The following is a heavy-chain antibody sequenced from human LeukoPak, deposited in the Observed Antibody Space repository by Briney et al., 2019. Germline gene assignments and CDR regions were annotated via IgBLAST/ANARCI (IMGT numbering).Heavy chain of an antibody. V-gene: IGHV3-64*01. D-gene: IGHD3-10*01. CDR2: ISSNGGST. J-gene: IGHJ3*02. CDR1: GFTFSRYS. CDR3: AKELVLLWFGDSYDAFDI. Sequence: PGGSLRLSCAASGFTFSRYSMHWVRQAPGKGLEYVSAISSNGGSTYYANSVKGRFTISRDNSKNTLYLQMNSLRAEDTAVYYCAKELVLLWFGDSYDAFDIWGQGTLVTVSS.